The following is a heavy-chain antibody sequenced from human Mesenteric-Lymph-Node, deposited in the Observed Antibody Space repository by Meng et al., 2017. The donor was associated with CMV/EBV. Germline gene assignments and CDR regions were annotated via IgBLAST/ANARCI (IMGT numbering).Heavy chain of an antibody. V-gene: IGHV3-23*01. J-gene: IGHJ4*02. CDR1: GFTFSNYH. CDR2: IRGGGSST. Sequence: LSLTCAASGFTFSNYHMNWVRQAPGKGLEWVSVIRGGGSSTEYADSVRGRFTISRDNSKNILSLQMNSLRAEDTAVYYCAKGYSGSYWVYFDYWGQGTLVTVSS. D-gene: IGHD1-26*01. CDR3: AKGYSGSYWVYFDY.